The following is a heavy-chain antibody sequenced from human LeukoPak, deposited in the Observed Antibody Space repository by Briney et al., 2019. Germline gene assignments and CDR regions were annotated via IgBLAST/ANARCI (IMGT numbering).Heavy chain of an antibody. J-gene: IGHJ6*02. CDR2: IYYSGST. CDR3: ARQGATGYYYHYYGMNV. Sequence: NSSETLSLTCTVSGGSISGSSYYWGWIRQPPGKGLEWIGSIYYSGSTYYNPSLKSRVTISVDTSKNQFSLKLRSVIAADTAVYYCARQGATGYYYHYYGMNVWGQGTTVFVSS. CDR1: GGSISGSSYY. V-gene: IGHV4-39*01. D-gene: IGHD1-26*01.